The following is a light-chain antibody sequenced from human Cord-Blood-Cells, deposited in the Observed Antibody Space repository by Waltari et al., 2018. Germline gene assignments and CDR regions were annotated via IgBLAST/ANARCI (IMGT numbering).Light chain of an antibody. V-gene: IGKV3-11*01. CDR3: QQRSNWPRT. CDR1: QSVSSY. J-gene: IGKJ1*01. CDR2: DAS. Sequence: ELLLHHPPATLSLPPGERAPSSSRAIQSVSSYLAWYQQKPGQAPRLLIFDASNRATGIPARFSGSGSGTDFTLTISSLEPEDFAVYYCQQRSNWPRTFGQGTKVEIK.